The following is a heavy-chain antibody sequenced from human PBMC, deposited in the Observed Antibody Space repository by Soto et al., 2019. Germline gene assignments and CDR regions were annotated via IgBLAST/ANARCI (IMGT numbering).Heavy chain of an antibody. V-gene: IGHV4-34*01. CDR2: IYHSGST. D-gene: IGHD6-13*01. Sequence: PSDTLSLTCAVYGGSFSGYYWIRVRQPPGKGLEWIGEIYHSGSTNYNPSLKSRVTISVDKSKNQFSLKLSSVTAADTAVYYCARAAMGGSSWPFDYWGHGTLVTVSS. CDR1: GGSFSGYY. J-gene: IGHJ4*01. CDR3: ARAAMGGSSWPFDY.